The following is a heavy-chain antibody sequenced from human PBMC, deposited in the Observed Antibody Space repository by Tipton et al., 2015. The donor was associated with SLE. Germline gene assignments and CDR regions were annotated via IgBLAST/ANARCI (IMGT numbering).Heavy chain of an antibody. CDR1: GGSFSGYY. J-gene: IGHJ6*03. CDR3: ARAARISSYYYYYYMDV. V-gene: IGHV4-59*01. Sequence: TLSLTCAVYGGSFSGYYWSWIRQPPGKGLEWIGYIYYSGSTNYNPSLKSRVTISVDTSKNQFSLKLSSVTAADTAVYYCARAARISSYYYYYYMDVWGKGTTVTVSS. CDR2: IYYSGST. D-gene: IGHD2-15*01.